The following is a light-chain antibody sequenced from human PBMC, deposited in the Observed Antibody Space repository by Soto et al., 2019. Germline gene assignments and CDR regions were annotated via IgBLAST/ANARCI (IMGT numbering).Light chain of an antibody. CDR3: TSYTSSSPLV. CDR2: EVV. V-gene: IGLV2-14*01. Sequence: QSALTQPASVSGSPGQSITISCTGTSSDVGGYNYVSWYQHHPGKAPKLMIYEVVHRPSGVSNRFSGSKSGITASLTISGLQAEDEADYYCTSYTSSSPLVFGTGTKVTVL. CDR1: SSDVGGYNY. J-gene: IGLJ1*01.